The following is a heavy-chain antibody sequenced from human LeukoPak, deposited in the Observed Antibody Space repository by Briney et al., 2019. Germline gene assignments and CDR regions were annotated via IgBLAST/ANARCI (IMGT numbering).Heavy chain of an antibody. V-gene: IGHV3-21*01. CDR1: GFTFSNYA. D-gene: IGHD1-7*01. CDR2: ISSSGSHI. J-gene: IGHJ6*03. Sequence: GGSLRLSCAASGFTFSNYAMNWVRQAPGKGLEWVSSISSSGSHIYYADSVKGRFTISRDNAKNSLYLRMNSLTAEDTAVYYCARPNWNYVYYYYMDVWGKGTTVTVSS. CDR3: ARPNWNYVYYYYMDV.